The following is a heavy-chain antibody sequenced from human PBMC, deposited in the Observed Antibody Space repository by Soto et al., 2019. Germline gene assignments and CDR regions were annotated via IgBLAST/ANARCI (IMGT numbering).Heavy chain of an antibody. CDR3: ARSTPVDY. V-gene: IGHV3-64*01. Sequence: EVQLVESGGGLVQPGGSLRLSCAASGFTFSSYAMHWVRQAPGKGLEYVSAISSNGGSTYYANSVKGRFTISRDNSKNTLYLQMGSLRAEDMAVYYCARSTPVDYWGQGTLVTVSS. CDR2: ISSNGGST. CDR1: GFTFSSYA. J-gene: IGHJ4*02.